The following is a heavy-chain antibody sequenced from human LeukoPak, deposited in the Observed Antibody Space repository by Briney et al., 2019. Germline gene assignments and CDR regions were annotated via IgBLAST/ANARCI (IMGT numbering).Heavy chain of an antibody. J-gene: IGHJ4*02. CDR1: GGSVSSHY. CDR2: IYYSGST. V-gene: IGHV4-59*02. CDR3: ARVQRPLDGADY. D-gene: IGHD1-1*01. Sequence: SETLSLTCTVSGGSVSSHYWSWIRQPPGKGLEWIGYIYYSGSTYYNPSLRSRVTISVDTSKNLFSLKLSSVTAADTAVYYCARVQRPLDGADYWGQGTLVTVSS.